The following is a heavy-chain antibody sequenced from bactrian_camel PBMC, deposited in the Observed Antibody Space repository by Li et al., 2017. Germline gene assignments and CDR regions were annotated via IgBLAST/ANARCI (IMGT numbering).Heavy chain of an antibody. V-gene: IGHV3S31*01. CDR2: INNGGGST. J-gene: IGHJ4*01. Sequence: VQLVESGGGSVQAGGSLRLSCAASGFTFSSYAMSWVRQAPGKGLEWVSTINNGGGSTSYADSVKGRFTISRDNAKNTLYLQMNSLKPEDTAMYYCAADLGYDGICVDSYIRRPELYNYKGQGTQVTVS. CDR3: AADLGYDGICVDSYIRRPELYNY. D-gene: IGHD6*01. CDR1: GFTFSSYA.